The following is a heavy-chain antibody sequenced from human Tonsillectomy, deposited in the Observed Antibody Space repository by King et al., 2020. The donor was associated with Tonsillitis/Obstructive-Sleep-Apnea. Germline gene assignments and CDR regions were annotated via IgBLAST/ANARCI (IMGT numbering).Heavy chain of an antibody. V-gene: IGHV3-30*01. CDR3: AREGDFDY. Sequence: VQLVESGGGVVQPGRSLRLSCAASGFTFSSYAMHWVRQAPGKGLEWVAGISYDGSNKNYADSVKGRFTISRDNSKNTLYLQMNSLRAEDTAVYYCAREGDFDYWGQGTLVTVSS. J-gene: IGHJ4*02. CDR2: ISYDGSNK. CDR1: GFTFSSYA.